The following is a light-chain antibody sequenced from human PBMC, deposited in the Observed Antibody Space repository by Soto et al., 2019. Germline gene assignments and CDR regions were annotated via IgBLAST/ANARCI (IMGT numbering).Light chain of an antibody. CDR2: GAS. CDR3: QQYYNWPRT. Sequence: VLTPSPGTLSLSPGERAILSCRASQSVSSSYLAWYQQKPGQAPRLLVYGASTRATGIPDRFSGSGSGTEFTLSISSLQSEDFAVYYCQQYYNWPRTFGQGTKVDI. V-gene: IGKV3-15*01. J-gene: IGKJ1*01. CDR1: QSVSSSY.